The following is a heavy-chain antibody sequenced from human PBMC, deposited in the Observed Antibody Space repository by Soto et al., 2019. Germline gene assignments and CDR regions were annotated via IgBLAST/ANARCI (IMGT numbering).Heavy chain of an antibody. Sequence: ASVKVSCKVSGYTITELSMHWVRQAPGKGLEWMGGFDPEDGETIYAQKFQGRVTMTEDTSTDTAYMELSSLRSEDTAVYYCATDRSRGLRFLEWFRFDPWGQGTLVTVSS. CDR3: ATDRSRGLRFLEWFRFDP. CDR2: FDPEDGET. V-gene: IGHV1-24*01. D-gene: IGHD3-3*01. CDR1: GYTITELS. J-gene: IGHJ5*02.